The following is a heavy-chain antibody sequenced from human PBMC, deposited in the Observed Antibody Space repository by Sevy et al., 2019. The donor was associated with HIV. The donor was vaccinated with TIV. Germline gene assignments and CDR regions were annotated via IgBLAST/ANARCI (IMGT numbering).Heavy chain of an antibody. D-gene: IGHD3-9*01. CDR3: ARDELRYFDWLLSPLDY. CDR1: GFTFSNRW. Sequence: GGSLRLSCAASGFTFSNRWMSWVRQAPGKGLEWVANIKQDGSEKYYVDSVKGRFTISRDNAKNSLYLQMNSLRAEDTAVYYCARDELRYFDWLLSPLDYWGQGTLVTVSS. J-gene: IGHJ4*02. V-gene: IGHV3-7*01. CDR2: IKQDGSEK.